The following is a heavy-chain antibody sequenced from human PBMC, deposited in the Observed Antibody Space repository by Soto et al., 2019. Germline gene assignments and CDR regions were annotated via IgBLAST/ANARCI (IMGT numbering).Heavy chain of an antibody. CDR3: ARAKAPLYSSSWYWFDP. CDR2: IYYSGST. V-gene: IGHV4-59*08. Sequence: AETLSLTCAVSGGSISSYYWSWIRQPPGKGLEWIGYIYYSGSTNYNPSLKSRVTISVDTSKNQFSLKLSSVTAADTAVYYCARAKAPLYSSSWYWFDPWGQGTLVTVSS. J-gene: IGHJ5*02. CDR1: GGSISSYY. D-gene: IGHD6-13*01.